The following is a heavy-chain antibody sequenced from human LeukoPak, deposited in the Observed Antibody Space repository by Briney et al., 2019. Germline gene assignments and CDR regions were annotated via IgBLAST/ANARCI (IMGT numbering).Heavy chain of an antibody. CDR1: GYSFTSYW. V-gene: IGHV5-51*01. CDR3: ARHPITRYYDSSGYSAAGPDY. D-gene: IGHD3-22*01. J-gene: IGHJ4*02. CDR2: INPGDSDT. Sequence: GESLKISCKGSGYSFTSYWIGWVRQMPGKGLEWMGIINPGDSDTRYSPSFQGQVTISADKSISTAYLPWSSLKASDTAMYYCARHPITRYYDSSGYSAAGPDYWGQGTLVTVSS.